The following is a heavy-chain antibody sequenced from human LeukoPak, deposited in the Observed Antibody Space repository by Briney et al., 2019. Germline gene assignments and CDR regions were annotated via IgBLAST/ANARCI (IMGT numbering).Heavy chain of an antibody. J-gene: IGHJ4*02. D-gene: IGHD3-22*01. Sequence: GASVRVSCKASGYTFTSYYMHWVRQAPGQGLEWMGIINPSGGSTSYAQKFQGRVTMTRDTSTSTVYMELSSLRSEDTAVYYCARADPPWDDSSGYSAYWGQGTLVTVSS. CDR1: GYTFTSYY. V-gene: IGHV1-46*01. CDR3: ARADPPWDDSSGYSAY. CDR2: INPSGGST.